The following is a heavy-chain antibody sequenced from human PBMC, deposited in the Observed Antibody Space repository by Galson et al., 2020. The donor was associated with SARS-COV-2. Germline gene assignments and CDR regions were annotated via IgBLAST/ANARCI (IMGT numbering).Heavy chain of an antibody. J-gene: IGHJ5*02. D-gene: IGHD3-10*01. CDR2: IYYSGST. CDR3: ARCEGRDSGRNGLAP. V-gene: IGHV4-59*01. Sequence: ETSETLSLTCTVSGGSINSYYWFWIRQPPGKGLEWIGYIYYSGSTNYNPSLKSRVTLSVDTSKNQFSLKLNSVTAADTAVYYCARCEGRDSGRNGLAPWGQGTLVTVSA. CDR1: GGSINSYY.